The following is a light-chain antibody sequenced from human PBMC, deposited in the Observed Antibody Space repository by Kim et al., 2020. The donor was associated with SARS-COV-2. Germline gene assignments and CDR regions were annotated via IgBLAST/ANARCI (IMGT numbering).Light chain of an antibody. CDR2: QDS. V-gene: IGLV3-1*01. Sequence: SYELTQPPSVSVSPGQTASITCSGDKLGDKYACWYQQKPGQSPVLVFYQDSKRPSGIPERFSGSNSGNTATLTISGTQAMDEADYYCQAWDSSTAVFGTG. CDR1: KLGDKY. J-gene: IGLJ1*01. CDR3: QAWDSSTAV.